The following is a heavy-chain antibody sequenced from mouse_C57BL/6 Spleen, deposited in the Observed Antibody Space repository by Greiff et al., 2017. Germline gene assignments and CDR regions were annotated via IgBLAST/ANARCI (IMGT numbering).Heavy chain of an antibody. Sequence: VHLVESGAELVRPGASVTLSCKASGYTFTDYEMHWVKQTPVHGLEWIGAIDPETGGTAYNQKFKGKAILTADKSSSTAYMELRSLTSEDSAVYYCTRGKRYFDVWGTGTTVTVSS. CDR3: TRGKRYFDV. CDR1: GYTFTDYE. V-gene: IGHV1-15*01. D-gene: IGHD2-1*01. J-gene: IGHJ1*03. CDR2: IDPETGGT.